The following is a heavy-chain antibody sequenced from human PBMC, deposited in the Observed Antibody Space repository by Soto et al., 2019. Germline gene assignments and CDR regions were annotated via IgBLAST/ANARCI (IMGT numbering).Heavy chain of an antibody. CDR3: AGSRCTNGVCLDYYYYYMDV. CDR1: GGSISSSSYY. CDR2: IYYSGST. J-gene: IGHJ6*03. D-gene: IGHD2-8*01. Sequence: PSETLSLTCTVSGGSISSSSYYWGWIRQPPGKGLEWIGSIYYSGSTYYNPSLKSRVTISVDTSKNQFSLKLSSVTAADTAVYYCAGSRCTNGVCLDYYYYYMDVWGKGTTVTSP. V-gene: IGHV4-39*01.